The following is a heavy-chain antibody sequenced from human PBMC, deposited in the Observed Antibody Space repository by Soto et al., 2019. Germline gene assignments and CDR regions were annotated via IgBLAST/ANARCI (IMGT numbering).Heavy chain of an antibody. CDR2: VYHSGST. V-gene: IGHV4-30-2*01. CDR3: ARDLWGYCGTACYPLDV. CDR1: GGSISSGGYS. Sequence: SETLSLTCAVSGGSISSGGYSWSWIRQPPGKGLEWIGYVYHSGSTYYNPSLKSRVTISIDRSKNQFSLKLSSVTAADTAVYYCARDLWGYCGTACYPLDVWGQGTTVTVSS. J-gene: IGHJ6*02. D-gene: IGHD2-21*02.